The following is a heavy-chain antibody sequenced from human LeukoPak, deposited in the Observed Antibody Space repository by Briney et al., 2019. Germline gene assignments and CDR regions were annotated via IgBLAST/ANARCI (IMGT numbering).Heavy chain of an antibody. CDR2: ISASGGGT. CDR1: GFTLSSYA. J-gene: IGHJ4*02. V-gene: IGHV3-23*01. D-gene: IGHD5-12*01. Sequence: GGCLRLSCAASGFTLSSYAMSWVRQAPGKGLEWGSSISASGGGTYYADSVKGRFTISRDTSKNTLYLQMNRLRAEDTAVYYCAPLAATTDYWGQGTLVTVSS. CDR3: APLAATTDY.